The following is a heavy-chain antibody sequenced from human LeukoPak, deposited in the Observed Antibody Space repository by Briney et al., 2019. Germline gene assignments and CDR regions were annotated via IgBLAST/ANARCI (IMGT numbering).Heavy chain of an antibody. Sequence: ASVKVSCKASGYTFTSYGISWVRQAPGQGLEWMGWISAYNGNTNYAQKLQGRVTMTTDTSTSTAYMELRSLRSDDTAVYYCARLEYDFWSGYYTRGAFDIWGQGTMVTVSS. CDR1: GYTFTSYG. V-gene: IGHV1-18*01. CDR3: ARLEYDFWSGYYTRGAFDI. J-gene: IGHJ3*02. D-gene: IGHD3-3*01. CDR2: ISAYNGNT.